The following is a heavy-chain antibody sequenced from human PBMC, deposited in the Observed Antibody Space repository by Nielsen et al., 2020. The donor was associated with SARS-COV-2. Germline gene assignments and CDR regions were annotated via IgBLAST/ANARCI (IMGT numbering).Heavy chain of an antibody. D-gene: IGHD7-27*01. CDR2: IYYSGST. V-gene: IGHV4-38-2*02. CDR3: ARVQGDWGGLLRYYYGMDV. Sequence: WIRQPPGKGLEWIGSIYYSGSTNYNPSLKSRVTISVDTSKNQFSLKLSSVTAADTAVYYCARVQGDWGGLLRYYYGMDVWGQGTTVTVSS. J-gene: IGHJ6*02.